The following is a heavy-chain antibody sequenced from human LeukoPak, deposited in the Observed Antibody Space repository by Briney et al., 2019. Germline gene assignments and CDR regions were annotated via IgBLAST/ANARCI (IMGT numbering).Heavy chain of an antibody. J-gene: IGHJ4*02. D-gene: IGHD3-22*01. CDR3: ARDYYESSGSYYFDY. V-gene: IGHV3-30*04. CDR1: GFTFSSYA. CDR2: ISYDGSNK. Sequence: GRSLRLSCAASGFTFSSYAMHWVRQAPGKGLEWVAVISYDGSNKYYADSVKGRFTISRDNSKNTLYLQMNSLRAEDTAVYYCARDYYESSGSYYFDYWGQGTLVTVSS.